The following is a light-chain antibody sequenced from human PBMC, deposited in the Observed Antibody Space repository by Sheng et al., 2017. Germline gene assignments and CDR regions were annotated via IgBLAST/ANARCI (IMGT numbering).Light chain of an antibody. V-gene: IGKV3-15*01. CDR2: DAI. CDR1: QSVRSN. CDR3: QQYNEWPPWT. Sequence: EIVMTQSPATLSVAPGERATLSCRASQSVRSNLAWYQQKPGQPPRLLIYDAITRATGLPARFSGSGSGTEFTLTISSLQAEDFAVYYCQQYNEWPPWTFGQGTKVEIK. J-gene: IGKJ1*01.